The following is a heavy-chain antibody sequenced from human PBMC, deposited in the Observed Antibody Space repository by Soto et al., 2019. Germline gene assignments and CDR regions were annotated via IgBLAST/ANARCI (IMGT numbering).Heavy chain of an antibody. J-gene: IGHJ3*02. CDR3: ARDPTIAAAGTGIAFDI. V-gene: IGHV3-30-3*01. D-gene: IGHD6-13*01. Sequence: QVQLVESGGGVVQPGRSLRLSCAASGFIFSSYAMHWVRQAPGKGLEWVALISHDGSSKYYADSVKGRFTISRDNSKNTLYLQMNSLRAEDTVVYYCARDPTIAAAGTGIAFDIWGQGTMVTVSS. CDR1: GFIFSSYA. CDR2: ISHDGSSK.